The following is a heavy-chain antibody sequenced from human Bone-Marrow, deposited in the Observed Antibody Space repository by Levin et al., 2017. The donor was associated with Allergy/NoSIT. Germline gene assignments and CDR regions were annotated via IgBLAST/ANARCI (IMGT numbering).Heavy chain of an antibody. J-gene: IGHJ4*02. V-gene: IGHV1-3*01. CDR1: GYTFSSYA. CDR2: IDAGHGNT. CDR3: ARGSTYYYDSSGNFDY. D-gene: IGHD3-22*01. Sequence: GESLKISCKASGYTFSSYAMHWVRQAPGQWLEWMGWIDAGHGNTKYSQKFQGRLTITRDTSASTAYMELSGLTSEDTAVYYCARGSTYYYDSSGNFDYWGQGTLVTVAS.